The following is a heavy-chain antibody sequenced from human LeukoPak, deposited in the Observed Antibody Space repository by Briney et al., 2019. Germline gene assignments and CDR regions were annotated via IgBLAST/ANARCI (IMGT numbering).Heavy chain of an antibody. Sequence: SETLSLTCTVSGGSISSSSYYWGWTRQPPGKGLEWIGSIYYSGSTYYNPSLKSRVTISVDTSKNQFSLKLSSVTAADTAVYYCARLVVWDETKTTPPRSYFDYWGQGTLVTVSS. CDR3: ARLVVWDETKTTPPRSYFDY. J-gene: IGHJ4*02. CDR2: IYYSGST. D-gene: IGHD1-26*01. V-gene: IGHV4-39*01. CDR1: GGSISSSSYY.